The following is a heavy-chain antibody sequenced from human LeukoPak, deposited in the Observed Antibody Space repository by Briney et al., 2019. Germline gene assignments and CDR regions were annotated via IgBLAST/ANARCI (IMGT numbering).Heavy chain of an antibody. D-gene: IGHD3-3*01. V-gene: IGHV1-2*02. CDR3: ASMAFSDPRYYDFWSGQRDYYYYYMDV. J-gene: IGHJ6*03. CDR1: GYSFTGYY. Sequence: GASVKVSCKASGYSFTGYYMHWVRQAPGQGLEWMGWINPNSGGTNYAQKFQGRVTMTRDTSISTAYMELSRLRSDDTAVYYCASMAFSDPRYYDFWSGQRDYYYYYMDVWGKGTTVTVSS. CDR2: INPNSGGT.